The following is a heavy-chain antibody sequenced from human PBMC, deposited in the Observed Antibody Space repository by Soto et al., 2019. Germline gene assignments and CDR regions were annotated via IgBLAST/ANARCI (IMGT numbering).Heavy chain of an antibody. CDR3: ARDGGVGLYYFDY. J-gene: IGHJ4*02. CDR2: IYHSGST. D-gene: IGHD3-16*01. CDR1: GGSISSGGYS. V-gene: IGHV4-30-2*01. Sequence: LSLTCAVSGGSISSGGYSWSWIRQPPGKGLEWIGYIYHSGSTYYNPSLKSRVTISVDRSKNQFSLKPSSVTAADTAVYYCARDGGVGLYYFDYWGQGTLVTVSS.